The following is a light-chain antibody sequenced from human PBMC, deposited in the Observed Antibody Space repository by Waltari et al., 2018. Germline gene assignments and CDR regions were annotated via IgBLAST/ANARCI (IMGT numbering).Light chain of an antibody. CDR2: NAY. Sequence: EIVMTQSPATLSVSPGEGVTLSCRASRSVTNMLAWYQQKPGQAPSLLMYNAYTRAAGIPARFSGSESGTEFTLTINSLQSEDFAVYFCQQYYNWPLTFGPGTKVDIK. V-gene: IGKV3-15*01. J-gene: IGKJ3*01. CDR3: QQYYNWPLT. CDR1: RSVTNM.